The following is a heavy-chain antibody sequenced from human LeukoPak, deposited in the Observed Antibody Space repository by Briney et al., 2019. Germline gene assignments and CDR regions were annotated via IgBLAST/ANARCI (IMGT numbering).Heavy chain of an antibody. CDR3: AYLDSSGFYYGRLRY. V-gene: IGHV3-23*01. D-gene: IGHD3-22*01. CDR2: TSAGGDIT. Sequence: GGSLRLSCAASGFTFSDHAMTWVRQTLAKGLESVSSTSAGGDITHYAESVKGRFTISRDNSKSTLYLQMNSLRAENTAIYFCAYLDSSGFYYGRLRYWGQGTPVTVSS. CDR1: GFTFSDHA. J-gene: IGHJ4*02.